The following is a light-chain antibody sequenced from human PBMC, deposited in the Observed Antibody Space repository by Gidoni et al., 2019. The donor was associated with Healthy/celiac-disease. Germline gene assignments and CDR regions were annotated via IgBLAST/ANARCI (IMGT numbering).Light chain of an antibody. CDR3: HRYNSYSWT. J-gene: IGKJ1*01. CDR1: QSISSW. V-gene: IGKV1-5*03. CDR2: KAS. Sequence: DIQMTPSPSTLAAYVGDRVTITCRASQSISSWLAWYQQKPGKAPKLLIYKASSLESGVPSRFGGSESGTESTLTISSLQPVDFAPYYGHRYNSYSWTFGQGTKLEI.